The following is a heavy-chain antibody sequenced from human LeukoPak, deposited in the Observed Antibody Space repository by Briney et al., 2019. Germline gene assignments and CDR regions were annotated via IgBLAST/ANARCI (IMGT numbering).Heavy chain of an antibody. CDR1: GGSFSGYY. V-gene: IGHV4-34*01. J-gene: IGHJ4*02. CDR3: ARGPLADILTGYYSIDFDY. CDR2: INHSGST. Sequence: SETLSLTCAVYGGSFSGYYWSWIRQPPGKGLEWIGEINHSGSTNYNPSLKSRVTISVDTSKNQFPLKLSSVTAADTAVYYCARGPLADILTGYYSIDFDYWGQGTLVTVSS. D-gene: IGHD3-9*01.